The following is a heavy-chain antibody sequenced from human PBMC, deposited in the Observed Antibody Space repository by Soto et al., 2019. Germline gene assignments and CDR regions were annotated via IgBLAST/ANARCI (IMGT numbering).Heavy chain of an antibody. CDR1: GFTFSNSA. CDR2: IVVGSGNT. Sequence: SVKVSCKTSGFTFSNSAVQWVRQARGQRLEWIGWIVVGSGNTNYAQKFQERVTITRDMSTSTAYMELSSLRSEDTAVYYCAADGIYWGGACFGEGGREPRVTVS. V-gene: IGHV1-58*01. D-gene: IGHD2-21*02. CDR3: AADGIYWGGACFGE. J-gene: IGHJ4*02.